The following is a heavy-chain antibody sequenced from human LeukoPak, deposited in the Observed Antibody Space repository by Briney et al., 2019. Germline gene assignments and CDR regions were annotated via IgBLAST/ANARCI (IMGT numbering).Heavy chain of an antibody. CDR2: ISSSSSTI. CDR3: ARVAVVESPYGMDV. V-gene: IGHV3-48*02. CDR1: GFTFSSYG. J-gene: IGHJ6*02. Sequence: GGSLRLSCAASGFTFSSYGMNWVRQAPGKGLEWVSYISSSSSTIYYADSVKGRFTISRDNAKNSLYLQMNSLRDEDTAVYYCARVAVVESPYGMDVWGQGTTVTVSS. D-gene: IGHD2-15*01.